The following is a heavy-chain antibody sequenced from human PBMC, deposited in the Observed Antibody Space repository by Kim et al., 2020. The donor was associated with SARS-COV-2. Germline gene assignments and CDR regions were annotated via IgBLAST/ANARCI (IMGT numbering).Heavy chain of an antibody. Sequence: KGRFTISRDNSKNTLYLQMNSLRAEDTAVYYCAKDPSHLLMVVAAAPFDYWGQGTLVTVSS. J-gene: IGHJ4*02. V-gene: IGHV3-30*02. D-gene: IGHD2-15*01. CDR3: AKDPSHLLMVVAAAPFDY.